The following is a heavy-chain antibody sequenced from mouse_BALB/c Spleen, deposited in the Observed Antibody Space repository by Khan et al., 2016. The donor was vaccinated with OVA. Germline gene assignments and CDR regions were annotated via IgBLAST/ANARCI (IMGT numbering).Heavy chain of an antibody. Sequence: VQLKQSGAELVKSGATLKLSCSASGLTIKDTYMDLLKQWPHQGLVWIGRIHPPSGNTKYDPTFQGRATITADTSSNTPYLQLSSLTSAATAVYDCARRVRKGGQGTTLTVSA. V-gene: IGHV14-3*02. CDR2: IHPPSGNT. CDR3: ARRVRK. CDR1: GLTIKDTY. J-gene: IGHJ3*01.